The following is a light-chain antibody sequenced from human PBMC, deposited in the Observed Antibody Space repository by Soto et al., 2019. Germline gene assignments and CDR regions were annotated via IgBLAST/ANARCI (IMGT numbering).Light chain of an antibody. Sequence: DIQVTQFPSSVSASVGDRVTITCRASEGIDSWLAWYQQRPGEAPKLLISAASNLQSGVPTRFSGSGFGTDFPRNITSLQPEDSATYYCQQGSHFPLAFGGGTKVEVK. V-gene: IGKV1-12*01. CDR1: EGIDSW. J-gene: IGKJ4*01. CDR2: AAS. CDR3: QQGSHFPLA.